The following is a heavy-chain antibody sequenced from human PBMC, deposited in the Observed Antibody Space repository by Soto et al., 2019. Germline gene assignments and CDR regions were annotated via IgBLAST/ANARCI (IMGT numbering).Heavy chain of an antibody. CDR3: ARGFNYGQDALDI. D-gene: IGHD5-18*01. CDR2: INPNTGAT. Sequence: QVQLVQSGAEVKKPGASVKVSCKASGYTFTDYFMHWVRQAPGQGLEWMGWINPNTGATIYAQKFQAWVTMTRDTSINTAYLDLSSLGSDDSASYYCARGFNYGQDALDIWGPGTMVSVSA. CDR1: GYTFTDYF. V-gene: IGHV1-2*04. J-gene: IGHJ3*02.